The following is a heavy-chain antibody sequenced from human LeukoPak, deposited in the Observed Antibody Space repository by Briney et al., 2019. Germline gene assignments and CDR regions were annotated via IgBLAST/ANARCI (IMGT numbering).Heavy chain of an antibody. CDR2: IYYSGST. CDR3: TRDYYYASGSYLGYFDY. Sequence: SETLSLTCTVSGGSISSGDYYWSWIRQPPGKGLEWIGYIYYSGSTKYNPSLKSRVSISVDTSKNQFSLKLSSVTAADTAVYYCTRDYYYASGSYLGYFDYWGQGTLVTVSS. J-gene: IGHJ4*02. CDR1: GGSISSGDYY. D-gene: IGHD3-10*01. V-gene: IGHV4-61*08.